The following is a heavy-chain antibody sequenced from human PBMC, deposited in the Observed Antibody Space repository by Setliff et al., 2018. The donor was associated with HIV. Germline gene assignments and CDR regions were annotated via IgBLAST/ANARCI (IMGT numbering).Heavy chain of an antibody. Sequence: PSETLSLTCTVSGGSISSHYWSWIRQPPGKGLEWIGYVYYIGSTKYNPSLKSRVTISADTSKNQFSLNLSSVTAAETAVYYCARVGYHGSGRYSFDYWGQGTLVTVSS. J-gene: IGHJ4*02. CDR1: GGSISSHY. CDR3: ARVGYHGSGRYSFDY. D-gene: IGHD3-10*01. V-gene: IGHV4-59*08. CDR2: VYYIGST.